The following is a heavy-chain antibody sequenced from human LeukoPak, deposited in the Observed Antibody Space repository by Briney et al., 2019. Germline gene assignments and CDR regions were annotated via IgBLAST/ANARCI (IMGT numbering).Heavy chain of an antibody. Sequence: SETLSLTCTVSGGSISSNTYYWGWIRQPPGKGLEWIGSIYYSGSTYYNPSLKSRVTISVDTSKNQFSLKLSSVTAADTAVYYCARGQGEGIAAAGTGTWFDPWGQGTLVTISS. CDR1: GGSISSNTYY. D-gene: IGHD6-13*01. V-gene: IGHV4-39*07. CDR2: IYYSGST. J-gene: IGHJ5*02. CDR3: ARGQGEGIAAAGTGTWFDP.